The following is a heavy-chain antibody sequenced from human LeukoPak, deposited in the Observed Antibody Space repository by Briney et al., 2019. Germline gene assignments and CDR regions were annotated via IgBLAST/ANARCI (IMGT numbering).Heavy chain of an antibody. Sequence: ASVKVSCKASGYTFTGYYMHWVRQAPGQGLEWLGWINPYSGGTNYAQKFQGRATMTRDTSISTAYMELNRLRSDDTALYYCARVIAAAGIYYYFDYWGQGTLVTVSS. J-gene: IGHJ4*02. CDR2: INPYSGGT. CDR3: ARVIAAAGIYYYFDY. CDR1: GYTFTGYY. V-gene: IGHV1-2*02. D-gene: IGHD6-13*01.